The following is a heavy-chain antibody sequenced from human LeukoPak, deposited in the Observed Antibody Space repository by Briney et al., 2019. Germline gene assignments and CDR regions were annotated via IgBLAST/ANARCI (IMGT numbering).Heavy chain of an antibody. J-gene: IGHJ4*02. CDR1: GGSISSYY. CDR3: ARRSDYYDSSGYYRGHYFDY. CDR2: IYYSGTT. V-gene: IGHV4-59*01. Sequence: PSETLSLTCTVSGGSISSYYWSWVRQPPGKGLEWIGYIYYSGTTNYNPSLKSRVTISVDTSKNQFSLKLSSVTAADTAVYYCARRSDYYDSSGYYRGHYFDYWGQGTLVTVSS. D-gene: IGHD3-22*01.